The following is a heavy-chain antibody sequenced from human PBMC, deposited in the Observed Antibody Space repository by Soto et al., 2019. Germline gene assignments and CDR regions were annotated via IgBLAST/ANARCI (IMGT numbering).Heavy chain of an antibody. J-gene: IGHJ3*02. D-gene: IGHD3-10*01. CDR1: GYSFTSYW. V-gene: IGHV5-51*01. CDR3: ARSAGGPVRDDAFDI. Sequence: GESLKISCKGSGYSFTSYWIGWVRQMPGKGLEWMGIIYPGDSDTRYSPSFQGQVTISADKSISTAYLQWSSLKASDTAMYYCARSAGGPVRDDAFDIWGQVTMVTVSS. CDR2: IYPGDSDT.